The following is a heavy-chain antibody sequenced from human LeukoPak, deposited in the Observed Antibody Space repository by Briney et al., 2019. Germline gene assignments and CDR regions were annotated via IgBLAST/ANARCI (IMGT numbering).Heavy chain of an antibody. CDR3: AREDEAAVAGTGQEITMIVV. V-gene: IGHV1-69*04. J-gene: IGHJ4*02. CDR1: GGTFSSCT. Sequence: ASVKVSCKASGGTFSSCTISWVRQAPGQGLEWMGRLIPILGIANYAQKFQGRVTITADKSTSTAYMELSSLRSEDTAVYYCAREDEAAVAGTGQEITMIVVWGQATLVTVSS. CDR2: LIPILGIA. D-gene: IGHD3-22*01.